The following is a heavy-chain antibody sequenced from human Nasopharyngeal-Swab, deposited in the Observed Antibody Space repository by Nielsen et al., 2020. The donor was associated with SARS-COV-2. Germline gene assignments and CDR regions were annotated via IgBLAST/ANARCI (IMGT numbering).Heavy chain of an antibody. CDR2: IIPIFGTA. D-gene: IGHD4-17*01. J-gene: IGHJ4*02. CDR3: ARDPSYGDYFDY. CDR1: GGTFSSYA. V-gene: IGHV1-69*13. Sequence: SVKVSCKASGGTFSSYAISWVRQAPGQGLEWMGGIIPIFGTANYAQKFQGRVTITADESTSTAYMELSSLRSEDTAVYYCARDPSYGDYFDYWGQGTLVTVSS.